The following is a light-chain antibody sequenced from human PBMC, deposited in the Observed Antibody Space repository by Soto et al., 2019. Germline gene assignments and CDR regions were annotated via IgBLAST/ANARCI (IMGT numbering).Light chain of an antibody. CDR3: QQYGDWPQA. CDR2: DAS. Sequence: EIVMTQSPPTLSVSPGERATLSCRASQSVGSKLAWYQQRPGQAPRLLIYDASNRATGIPARFSGSGSGTVFSLTISSLQSEDFAVYSCQQYGDWPQAFGGGTKVEIK. V-gene: IGKV3D-15*01. J-gene: IGKJ4*01. CDR1: QSVGSK.